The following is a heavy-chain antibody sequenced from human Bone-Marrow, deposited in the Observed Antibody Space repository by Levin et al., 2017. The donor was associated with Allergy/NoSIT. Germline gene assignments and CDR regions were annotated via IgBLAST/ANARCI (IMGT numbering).Heavy chain of an antibody. V-gene: IGHV3-30*18. CDR1: GFTFSSYG. J-gene: IGHJ5*02. Sequence: GESLKISCAASGFTFSSYGMHWVRQAPGKGLEWVAVISYDGSNKYYADSVKGRFTISRDNSKNTLYLQMNSLRAEDTAVYYCAKGNRGVNGSGMKFDPWGQGTLVTVSS. CDR2: ISYDGSNK. CDR3: AKGNRGVNGSGMKFDP. D-gene: IGHD3-10*01.